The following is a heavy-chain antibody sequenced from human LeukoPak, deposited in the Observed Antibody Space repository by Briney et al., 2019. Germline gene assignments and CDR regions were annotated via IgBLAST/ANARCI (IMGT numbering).Heavy chain of an antibody. J-gene: IGHJ6*03. CDR3: AREGIAVVTTPPLYYYMDV. Sequence: ASVKVSCKASGYTFTSYYMHWVRQAPGQGLEWMGIINPSGGSTSYAQKFQGRVTMTRDMSTSTVYMELSSLRSEDTAVYYCAREGIAVVTTPPLYYYMDVWGKGTTVTVSS. D-gene: IGHD6-19*01. CDR1: GYTFTSYY. V-gene: IGHV1-46*01. CDR2: INPSGGST.